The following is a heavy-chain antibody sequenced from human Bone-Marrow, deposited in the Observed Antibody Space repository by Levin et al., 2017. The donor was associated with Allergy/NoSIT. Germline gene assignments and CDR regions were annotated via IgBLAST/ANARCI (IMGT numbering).Heavy chain of an antibody. CDR3: AKDVSGYYSGHYFYMDV. CDR1: GFTFSSSS. J-gene: IGHJ6*03. D-gene: IGHD3-3*01. Sequence: LSLTCAASGFTFSSSSMNWVRPAPGKGLEWVSSIRSDSGNIHYADSVKGRFTISRDNAKNSLWLQMNSLRAEDTAVYYCAKDVSGYYSGHYFYMDVWGKGTTVIVSS. CDR2: IRSDSGNI. V-gene: IGHV3-21*01.